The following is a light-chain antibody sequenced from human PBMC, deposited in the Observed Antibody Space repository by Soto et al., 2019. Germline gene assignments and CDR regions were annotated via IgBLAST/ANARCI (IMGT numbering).Light chain of an antibody. Sequence: EIVMTLSPATLSVSPGGRATLSCRASQSVSSNLAWYQQKPGQAPRLLIYGASTRATGIPARFSGSGSGTEFTLTISSLQSEDFAVYYCQQYNNWPRTFGQGTKVDIK. CDR3: QQYNNWPRT. J-gene: IGKJ1*01. CDR2: GAS. V-gene: IGKV3-15*01. CDR1: QSVSSN.